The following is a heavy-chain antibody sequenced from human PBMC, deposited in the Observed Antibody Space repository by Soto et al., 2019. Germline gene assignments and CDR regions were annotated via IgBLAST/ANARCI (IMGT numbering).Heavy chain of an antibody. Sequence: SETLSLTCAVSGVSISSSNWWSWVRQPPGKGLEWIGEIYQSGSPNYNPSLKSRVIISVDKSKNQFSLKLNSVTAADTAVYYCARDMGYGGNGLDYWGQGSLVTVSS. D-gene: IGHD4-17*01. V-gene: IGHV4-4*02. CDR1: GVSISSSNW. J-gene: IGHJ4*02. CDR3: ARDMGYGGNGLDY. CDR2: IYQSGSP.